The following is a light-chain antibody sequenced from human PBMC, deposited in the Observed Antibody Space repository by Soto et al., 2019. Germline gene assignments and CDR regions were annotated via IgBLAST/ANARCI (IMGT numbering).Light chain of an antibody. V-gene: IGLV2-14*01. CDR1: SIGRYNY. CDR3: SSYTSSSTPYV. CDR2: EVS. Sequence: QSALTQPASVSGSPGQSITISCAGTSIGRYNYVSWYHHHPGKAPKLMIFEVSNRPSGISNRFSGSKSGNTASLTISGLQAEDEADYYCSSYTSSSTPYVFGSGTKLTVL. J-gene: IGLJ1*01.